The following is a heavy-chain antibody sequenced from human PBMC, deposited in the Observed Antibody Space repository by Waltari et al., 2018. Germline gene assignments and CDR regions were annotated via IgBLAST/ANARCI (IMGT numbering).Heavy chain of an antibody. J-gene: IGHJ5*02. CDR3: ARGSWANRYCSSTSCHRGKPFDP. CDR2: IYTSGST. CDR1: GGSISSYY. D-gene: IGHD2-2*01. V-gene: IGHV4-4*07. Sequence: QVQLQESGPGLVKPSETLSLTCTVSGGSISSYYWSWIRQPAGKGLEWIGRIYTSGSTNYNPSLKGRVTMSVDTSKNQFSLKLSSVTAADTAVYYCARGSWANRYCSSTSCHRGKPFDPWGQGTLVTVSS.